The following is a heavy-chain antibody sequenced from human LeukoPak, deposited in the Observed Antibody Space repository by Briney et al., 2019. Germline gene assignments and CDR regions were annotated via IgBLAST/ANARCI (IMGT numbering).Heavy chain of an antibody. Sequence: PSETLSLTCAVYGGSFSGYYWSWIRQPPGKGLEWIGEINHSGSTNYNPSLKSRVTISVDTSKNQFSLKLSSVTAADTAVYYCARLTGRRWYYFDYWGQGTLVTVSS. CDR3: ARLTGRRWYYFDY. D-gene: IGHD3-10*01. J-gene: IGHJ4*02. CDR2: INHSGST. CDR1: GGSFSGYY. V-gene: IGHV4-34*01.